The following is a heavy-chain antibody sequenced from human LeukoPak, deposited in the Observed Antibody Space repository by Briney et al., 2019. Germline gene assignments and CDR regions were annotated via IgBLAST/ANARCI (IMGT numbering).Heavy chain of an antibody. Sequence: SVKVSCKASGGTFSSYAISWVRQAPGQGLEWMGGIIPIFGTANYAQKFQGRVTITADESTSTAYMELSSLRSEDTAVYYCARVYSNYPLFDYWAKGTLVTVSS. J-gene: IGHJ4*02. V-gene: IGHV1-69*13. CDR3: ARVYSNYPLFDY. CDR1: GGTFSSYA. D-gene: IGHD4-11*01. CDR2: IIPIFGTA.